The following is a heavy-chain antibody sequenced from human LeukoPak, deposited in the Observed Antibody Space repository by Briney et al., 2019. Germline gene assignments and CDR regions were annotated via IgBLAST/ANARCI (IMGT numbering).Heavy chain of an antibody. CDR1: GFTFSSYA. Sequence: PGGSLRLSCAASGFTFSSYAMSWVRQAPGKGLEWVSAISGSGGSTYYADSVKGRFTISRDNSKNTLYLQMNSLRAEDTAVYYCAKDRGVEYSSSSRLDWGQGTLVTVSS. V-gene: IGHV3-23*01. D-gene: IGHD6-6*01. J-gene: IGHJ4*02. CDR2: ISGSGGST. CDR3: AKDRGVEYSSSSRLD.